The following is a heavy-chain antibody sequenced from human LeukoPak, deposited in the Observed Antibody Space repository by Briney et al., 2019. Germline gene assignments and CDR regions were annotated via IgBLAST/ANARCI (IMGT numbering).Heavy chain of an antibody. CDR1: GYTFTSYG. V-gene: IGHV1-18*01. Sequence: VASVKVSCKASGYTFTSYGISWVRQAPGQGLEWMGWISAYNGNTNYAQKLQGRVTMTTDTSTSTAYMELRSLRSDDTAVYYCARGDVERVWYSDAFDIWGQGTMVTVSS. D-gene: IGHD2-15*01. CDR3: ARGDVERVWYSDAFDI. CDR2: ISAYNGNT. J-gene: IGHJ3*02.